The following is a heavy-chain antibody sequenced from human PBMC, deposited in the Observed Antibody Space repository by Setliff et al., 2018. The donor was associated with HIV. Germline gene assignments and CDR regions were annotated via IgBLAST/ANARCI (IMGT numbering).Heavy chain of an antibody. CDR3: AREGGTDRYFDY. CDR2: LHISGNS. Sequence: SETLSLTCTVSDDSISSNYWSWIRQAAGKGLEWVGRLHISGNSNYSPSLKSRVNMSIDTSKNQFSLKVLSVTAADTAVYYCAREGGTDRYFDYWGPGTPVTVSS. J-gene: IGHJ4*02. V-gene: IGHV4-4*07. CDR1: DDSISSNY. D-gene: IGHD3-16*01.